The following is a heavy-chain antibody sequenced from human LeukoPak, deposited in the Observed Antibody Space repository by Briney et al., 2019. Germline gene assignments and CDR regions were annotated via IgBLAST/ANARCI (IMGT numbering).Heavy chain of an antibody. CDR3: AKGGHDFNPFYN. Sequence: GGPLRLSCAASGFTFSSYGMHWVRQAPGKGLEWVAVIWYDGSNKYYADSVKGRCTISRDNSKNILFLQLNSLRVEDTAIYFCAKGGHDFNPFYNWGQGTLVTVSS. CDR2: IWYDGSNK. CDR1: GFTFSSYG. D-gene: IGHD3/OR15-3a*01. V-gene: IGHV3-33*06. J-gene: IGHJ4*02.